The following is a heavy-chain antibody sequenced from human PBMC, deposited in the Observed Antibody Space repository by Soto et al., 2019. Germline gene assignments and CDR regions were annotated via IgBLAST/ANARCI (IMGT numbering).Heavy chain of an antibody. V-gene: IGHV1-69*06. CDR1: GGTFSSYA. J-gene: IGHJ4*02. D-gene: IGHD3-16*02. Sequence: SVKVSCKASGGTFSSYAISWVRQAPGQGLEWMGGIIPIFGTANYAQKFQGRVTITADKSTSTAYMELSSLRSEDTAVYYCASGENYDYVWGSYRYLDYWGQGTLVTVSS. CDR2: IIPIFGTA. CDR3: ASGENYDYVWGSYRYLDY.